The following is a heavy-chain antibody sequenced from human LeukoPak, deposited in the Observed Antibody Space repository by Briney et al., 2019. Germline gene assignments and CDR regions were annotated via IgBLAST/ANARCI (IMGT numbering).Heavy chain of an antibody. Sequence: ASVKVSCKASGYTFTGYYIHWVRQAPGQGLEWMGWINPNSGGTNYAQKFQGRVTMSRDTSISTAYMELTRLRSDDTAVYYCARVDTVVVPTGITWFDHWGQGTLVTVSS. CDR2: INPNSGGT. V-gene: IGHV1-2*02. J-gene: IGHJ5*02. CDR1: GYTFTGYY. D-gene: IGHD2-2*02. CDR3: ARVDTVVVPTGITWFDH.